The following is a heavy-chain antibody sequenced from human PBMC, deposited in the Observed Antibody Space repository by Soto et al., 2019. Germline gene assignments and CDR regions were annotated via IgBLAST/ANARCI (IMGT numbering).Heavy chain of an antibody. Sequence: TLSLTCAVSGGSISSGGYYWTWIRQYPGRGLEWLGSISHSGITSYNPSLKSRLTISAATSQNQFSLTLSSVTAADTAVYFCVRGGFGGGTYRYRWFDPWCQGILVTVS. D-gene: IGHD3-16*02. CDR3: VRGGFGGGTYRYRWFDP. CDR1: GGSISSGGYY. J-gene: IGHJ5*02. CDR2: ISHSGIT. V-gene: IGHV4-31*11.